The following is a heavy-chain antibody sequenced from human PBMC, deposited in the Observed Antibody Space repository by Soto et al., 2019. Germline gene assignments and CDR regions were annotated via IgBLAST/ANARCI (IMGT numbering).Heavy chain of an antibody. V-gene: IGHV1-2*04. CDR3: GSAFMGYCSSTSCLEDYYYMDV. CDR1: GYTFTGYY. J-gene: IGHJ6*03. CDR2: INPNSGGT. D-gene: IGHD2-2*01. Sequence: GASVKVSCKASGYTFTGYYMHWVRQAPGQGLEWMGWINPNSGGTNYAQKFQGWVTMTRDTSISTAYMELSRLRSDDTAVYYCGSAFMGYCSSTSCLEDYYYMDVWGKGTTVTVSS.